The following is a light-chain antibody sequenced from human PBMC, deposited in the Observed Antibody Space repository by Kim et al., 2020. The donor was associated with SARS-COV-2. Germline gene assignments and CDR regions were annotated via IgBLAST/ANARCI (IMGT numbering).Light chain of an antibody. CDR3: LHDYSYPWA. V-gene: IGKV1-6*01. Sequence: ASVEDRIPITCRASQAIRNDLGWYQQRPGKAPRVLISAASILQSGVPSRFSGSGYGTDFTLTISSLQPEDFAAYYCLHDYSYPWAFGQGTKVDIK. J-gene: IGKJ1*01. CDR2: AAS. CDR1: QAIRND.